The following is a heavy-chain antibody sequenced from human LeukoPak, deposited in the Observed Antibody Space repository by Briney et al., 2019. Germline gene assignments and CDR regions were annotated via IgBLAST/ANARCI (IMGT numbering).Heavy chain of an antibody. J-gene: IGHJ6*02. CDR1: GGSTSNYY. Sequence: SETLSLTCTVSGGSTSNYYWSWIRQPPGKGLEWIGYIYYSGSTNYNPSLKSRVTISVDTSKNQFSLKLSSVTAADTAVYYCARVGGTNYYYYGMDVWGQGTTVTVSS. D-gene: IGHD1-26*01. CDR3: ARVGGTNYYYYGMDV. CDR2: IYYSGST. V-gene: IGHV4-59*01.